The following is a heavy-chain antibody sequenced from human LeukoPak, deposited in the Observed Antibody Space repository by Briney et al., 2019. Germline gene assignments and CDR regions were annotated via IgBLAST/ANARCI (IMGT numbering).Heavy chain of an antibody. CDR1: GYTFTSYY. V-gene: IGHV1-46*01. J-gene: IGHJ6*03. CDR3: ARGGDPYLDYYGSGSYVDV. CDR2: INPSGGST. D-gene: IGHD3-10*01. Sequence: ASVKVSCKASGYTFTSYYMHWVRQAPGQGLEWMGIINPSGGSTNYAQKFQGRVTMTRDTSTSTVYMELSSLRSEDTAVYYCARGGDPYLDYYGSGSYVDVWGKGTTVTISS.